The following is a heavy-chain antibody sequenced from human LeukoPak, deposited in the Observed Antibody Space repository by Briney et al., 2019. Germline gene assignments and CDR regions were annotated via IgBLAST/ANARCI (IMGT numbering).Heavy chain of an antibody. CDR2: IYYSGST. V-gene: IGHV4-30-4*01. D-gene: IGHD1-7*01. CDR3: ARGFSLAPRDNWNYPPNY. CDR1: GGSTSGGDYY. Sequence: SETLSLTCTVSGGSTSGGDYYWSWIRQPPGKGLEWIGYIYYSGSTYYNPSLKSRVTISVDTSKNQFSLKLSSVTAADTAVYYCARGFSLAPRDNWNYPPNYWGQGTLVTVSS. J-gene: IGHJ4*02.